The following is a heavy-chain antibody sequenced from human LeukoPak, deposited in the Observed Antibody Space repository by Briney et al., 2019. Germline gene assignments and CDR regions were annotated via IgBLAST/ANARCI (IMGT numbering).Heavy chain of an antibody. CDR3: AGQKNGWIDY. Sequence: SQTLSLTCAISSDSVSSNNAVWSWIRQSPSRVLEWLGRTYYRSKWYNDYAVSMRGRIIINPDTSKNHFFLQLNSVTPEDTGIYYCAGQKNGWIDYWGQGTLVTVSS. CDR1: SDSVSSNNAV. V-gene: IGHV6-1*01. CDR2: TYYRSKWYN. D-gene: IGHD6-19*01. J-gene: IGHJ4*02.